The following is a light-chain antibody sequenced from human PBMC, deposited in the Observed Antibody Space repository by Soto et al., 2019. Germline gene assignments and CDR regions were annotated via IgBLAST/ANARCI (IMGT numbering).Light chain of an antibody. CDR2: QDT. J-gene: IGLJ1*01. CDR3: QSADTSGNIEV. V-gene: IGLV3-25*02. CDR1: ALPRQY. Sequence: YELTQPPSMSVSPGQTAVITCSGDALPRQYVYWFKQKPGQAPVLVIYQDTRRPPTIPARFSGSASGTTVSLTISGVQADDEADYYCQSADTSGNIEVFGPGTKVTVL.